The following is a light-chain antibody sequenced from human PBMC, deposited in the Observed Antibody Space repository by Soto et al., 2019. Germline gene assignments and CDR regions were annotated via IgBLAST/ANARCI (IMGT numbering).Light chain of an antibody. CDR2: AAS. V-gene: IGKV1-39*01. CDR1: QSISNH. CDR3: QQSSSSPPT. J-gene: IGKJ1*01. Sequence: DIQMTQSPSSLSASVEDRVIITCRASQSISNHLTWYQQKPGKAPKLLIFAASSLQSGVPSRFSGSRSGPDFTLTISSLQPEDFATYYCQQSSSSPPTFGQGTKVEIK.